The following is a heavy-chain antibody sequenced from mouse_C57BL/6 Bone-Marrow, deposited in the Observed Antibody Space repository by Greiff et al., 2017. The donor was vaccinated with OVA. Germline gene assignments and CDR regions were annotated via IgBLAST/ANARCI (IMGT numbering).Heavy chain of an antibody. V-gene: IGHV5-6*01. CDR2: ISSGGSYT. J-gene: IGHJ2*01. CDR1: GFTFSSYG. CDR3: ASDGYYDYFDY. D-gene: IGHD2-3*01. Sequence: EVQLVESGGDLVKPGGSLKLSCAASGFTFSSYGMSWVRQTPDKRLEWVATISSGGSYTYYPDSVKGRFTISRDNAKNTLYLQMSSLKSEDTAMYYCASDGYYDYFDYWGQGTTLTVSS.